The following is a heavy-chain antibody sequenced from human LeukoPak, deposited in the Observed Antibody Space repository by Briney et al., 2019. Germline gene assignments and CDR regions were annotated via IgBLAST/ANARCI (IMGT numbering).Heavy chain of an antibody. V-gene: IGHV4-30-4*01. CDR1: GGSISSGDYY. CDR3: AREGYYDSSGYIDH. D-gene: IGHD3-22*01. J-gene: IGHJ4*02. CDR2: IYYSGST. Sequence: KPSETLSLTCTVSGGSISSGDYYWSWIRQPPGKGLEWIGHIYYSGSTYYNPSLKSRVALSVDTSKNQFSLKLSSVTAADTAVYYCAREGYYDSSGYIDHWGQGTLVTVSS.